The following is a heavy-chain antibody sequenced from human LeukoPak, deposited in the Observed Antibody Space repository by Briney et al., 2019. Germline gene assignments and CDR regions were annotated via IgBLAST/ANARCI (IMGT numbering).Heavy chain of an antibody. D-gene: IGHD2-8*01. CDR2: IIPILGIA. Sequence: GASVKVSCKASGGTFSSYAISWVRQAPGQGLEWMGRIIPILGIANYAQKFQGRVTITADKSTSTAYMELSSLRSEDTAVYYCARAALPQMVYASAWGQGTLVTVSS. J-gene: IGHJ5*02. CDR1: GGTFSSYA. CDR3: ARAALPQMVYASA. V-gene: IGHV1-69*04.